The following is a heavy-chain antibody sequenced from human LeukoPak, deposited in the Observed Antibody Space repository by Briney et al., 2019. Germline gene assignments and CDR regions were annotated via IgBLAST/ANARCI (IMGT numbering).Heavy chain of an antibody. V-gene: IGHV4-34*01. CDR2: IHHSGST. J-gene: IGHJ4*02. CDR3: ARSRGWLQSHPLGY. D-gene: IGHD5-24*01. CDR1: GGSFSGYY. Sequence: PSETLSLTCAVYGGSFSGYYWSWLRQPPGKGLECIGEIHHSGSTNYNPSLKSRVTLSVDTSKNQFSLKLSSVTAADTAVYYCARSRGWLQSHPLGYWGQGTLVTVSS.